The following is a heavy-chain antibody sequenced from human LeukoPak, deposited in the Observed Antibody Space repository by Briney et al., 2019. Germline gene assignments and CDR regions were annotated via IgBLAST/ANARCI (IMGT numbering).Heavy chain of an antibody. CDR2: MNPNSGDT. V-gene: IGHV1-8*01. Sequence: WASVTVSCTASGYTLTNYDISWVRQATGQGLEWMGWMNPNSGDTGYAKKFQGRVTMTRDTSISTAYMELSSLRSEDTAVYYCARAGGNTYVPYFHFWGQGTLLTVSS. CDR3: ARAGGNTYVPYFHF. J-gene: IGHJ4*02. CDR1: GYTLTNYD. D-gene: IGHD5-18*01.